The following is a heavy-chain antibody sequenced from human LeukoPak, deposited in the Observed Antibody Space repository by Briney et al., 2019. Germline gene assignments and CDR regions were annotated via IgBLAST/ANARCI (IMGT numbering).Heavy chain of an antibody. D-gene: IGHD1-26*01. V-gene: IGHV3-23*01. CDR3: AKAHLTWSYLVGTIDY. J-gene: IGHJ4*02. Sequence: GGSLRLSCAASGLTFSSYGMSWVRQAPGKGLEWVSAISGSGGSTYYADSVKGRFTISRDNSKNTLYLQMNSLRAEDTAVYYCAKAHLTWSYLVGTIDYWGQGTLVTVSS. CDR2: ISGSGGST. CDR1: GLTFSSYG.